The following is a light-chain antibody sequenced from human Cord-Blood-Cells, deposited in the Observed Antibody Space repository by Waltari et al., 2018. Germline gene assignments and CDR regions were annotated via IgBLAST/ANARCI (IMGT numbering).Light chain of an antibody. Sequence: EIVMTQSPATLSVSPGERATLSCRASQSVSSNLAWYQQKPGQAPRLLIYGASTRTTGIPDRFSCSGSGTEFTLTISSLQSEAFAVYYCQQYNNWPPLTFGGGTKVEIK. CDR3: QQYNNWPPLT. J-gene: IGKJ4*01. CDR2: GAS. CDR1: QSVSSN. V-gene: IGKV3-15*01.